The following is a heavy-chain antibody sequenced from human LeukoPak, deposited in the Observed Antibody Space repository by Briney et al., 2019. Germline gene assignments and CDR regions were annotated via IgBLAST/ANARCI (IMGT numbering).Heavy chain of an antibody. D-gene: IGHD2-15*01. J-gene: IGHJ4*02. CDR2: INPNSGGT. Sequence: GASVKVSFKASGYTFTVYYMHWVRQAPGQGLEWMGWINPNSGGTNYAQKFQGWVTMTRDTSISTAYMELSRLRSDDTAVYYCARDSPYCSGGSCYSESFDYWGQGTLVTVSS. CDR1: GYTFTVYY. V-gene: IGHV1-2*04. CDR3: ARDSPYCSGGSCYSESFDY.